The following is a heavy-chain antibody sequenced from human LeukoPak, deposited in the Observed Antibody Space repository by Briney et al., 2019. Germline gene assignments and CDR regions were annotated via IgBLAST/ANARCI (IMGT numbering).Heavy chain of an antibody. CDR2: ISGSGDNT. D-gene: IGHD3/OR15-3a*01. CDR3: AKDWTGTKPFDL. CDR1: GFTFSSYA. J-gene: IGHJ2*01. V-gene: IGHV3-23*01. Sequence: GGSLRLSCAASGFTFSSYAMSWVRQAPGKGLEWVSSISGSGDNTYYADSVKGRFTISRDNSKSTLYVQMNSPRAEDTAVYYCAKDWTGTKPFDLWGRGTLVTVSS.